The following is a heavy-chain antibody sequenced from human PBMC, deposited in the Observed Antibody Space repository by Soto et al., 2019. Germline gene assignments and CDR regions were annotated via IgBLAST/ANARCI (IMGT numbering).Heavy chain of an antibody. CDR3: ARDSRDYDFWSGYYRGEFDY. D-gene: IGHD3-3*01. Sequence: APVKVSCKASGYTFTSYGISWVGQAPGQGLEGMGWISAYNGNTNYAQKLQGRVTMTTDTSTSTAYMELRSLRSDDTAVYYCARDSRDYDFWSGYYRGEFDYWGQGTLVTVSS. CDR2: ISAYNGNT. V-gene: IGHV1-18*01. J-gene: IGHJ4*02. CDR1: GYTFTSYG.